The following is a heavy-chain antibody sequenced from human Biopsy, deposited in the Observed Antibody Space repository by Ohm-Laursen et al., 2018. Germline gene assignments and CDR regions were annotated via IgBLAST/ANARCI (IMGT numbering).Heavy chain of an antibody. D-gene: IGHD6-13*01. CDR3: ARGPSGTAAGRFAS. Sequence: SLRLSCSASGFVFSYYGMHWVRQAPGKGLEWVAFISYDGNAKYYAHSVKGRFTLSRDNSNNTLYLHMNSLRADDTVVYYCARGPSGTAAGRFASWGQGTLVTVSS. J-gene: IGHJ4*02. CDR2: ISYDGNAK. CDR1: GFVFSYYG. V-gene: IGHV3-30*03.